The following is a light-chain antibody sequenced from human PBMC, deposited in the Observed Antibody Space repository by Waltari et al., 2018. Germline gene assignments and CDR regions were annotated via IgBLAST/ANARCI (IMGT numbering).Light chain of an antibody. CDR1: SPNIGGNF. CDR3: AAWDDNLTGPL. V-gene: IGLV1-47*01. J-gene: IGLJ3*02. Sequence: SVLTQPPSASGTPGQTVTIPCSGSSPNIGGNFVYWYQQLPGMAPQLLIYTNNQRPSGVPDRFSGSKSGTSASLAISGLRSDDEAEYYCAAWDDNLTGPLFGGGTKVTVL. CDR2: TNN.